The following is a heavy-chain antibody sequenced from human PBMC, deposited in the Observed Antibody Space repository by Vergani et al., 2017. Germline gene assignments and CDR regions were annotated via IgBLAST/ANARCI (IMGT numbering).Heavy chain of an antibody. D-gene: IGHD2-15*01. CDR2: MDYSGST. CDR3: ASKRGACRAAYCHSYDF. CDR1: GDSVISTDYH. V-gene: IGHV4-39*01. Sequence: QVQLQESGPGLVKPSETLSLTCTVSGDSVISTDYHWGWIRQPPGKGLEWIGSMDYSGSTSYNPSLERRIAISFETPKTQFSLRLTSVTAADTAVYYCASKRGACRAAYCHSYDFWGPGTLVGVSS. J-gene: IGHJ4*02.